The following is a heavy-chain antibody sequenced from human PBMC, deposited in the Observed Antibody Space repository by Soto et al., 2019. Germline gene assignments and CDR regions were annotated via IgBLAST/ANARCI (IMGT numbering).Heavy chain of an antibody. V-gene: IGHV3-30-3*01. CDR3: ARGPTAEKVDS. Sequence: QVQLVESGGGVVQPGRSLRLSCAASGFTFSSYAMHWVRQAPGKGLEWVAVISYDGSNKYYADSVKGRFTISRDNSKNTLYLQMNSLRAEDTAVYYCARGPTAEKVDSWGQGILVTVSS. CDR2: ISYDGSNK. CDR1: GFTFSSYA. J-gene: IGHJ4*02.